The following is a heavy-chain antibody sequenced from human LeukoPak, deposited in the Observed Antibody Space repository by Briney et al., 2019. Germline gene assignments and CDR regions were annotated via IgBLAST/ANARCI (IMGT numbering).Heavy chain of an antibody. CDR3: ARPPLGDYGDYRDAFDI. J-gene: IGHJ3*02. Sequence: PGGSLRLSCAASGFTFSSYSMNWVRQAPGKGLEWVSSISSSSSYIYYADSVKGRFTISRDNAKNSLYLQMNSLRAEDTAVYYCARPPLGDYGDYRDAFDIWGQGTMVTVSS. V-gene: IGHV3-21*04. CDR2: ISSSSSYI. CDR1: GFTFSSYS. D-gene: IGHD4-17*01.